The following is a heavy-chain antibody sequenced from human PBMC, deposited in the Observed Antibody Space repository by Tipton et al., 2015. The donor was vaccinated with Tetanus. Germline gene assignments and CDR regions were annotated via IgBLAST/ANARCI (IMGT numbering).Heavy chain of an antibody. CDR3: ARDQGTSGFH. Sequence: TLSLTCTVSGGSVRSGDYSWNWIRQPPGKGLEWLAYVSYSGRTNSKFSPKYRITILQDTSKNQFSLRLTPVTAADTACYYCARDQGTSGFHWDQGTLVTVAS. CDR1: GGSVRSGDYS. CDR2: VSYSGRT. J-gene: IGHJ4*02. D-gene: IGHD1-7*01. V-gene: IGHV4-61*08.